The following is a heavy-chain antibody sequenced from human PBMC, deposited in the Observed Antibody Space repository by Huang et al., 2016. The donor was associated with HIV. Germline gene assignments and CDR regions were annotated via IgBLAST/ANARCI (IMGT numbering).Heavy chain of an antibody. CDR3: ARGDYDTRGYYGWFDP. CDR2: ISHSGST. Sequence: QLRLQESGSGLVKPSQTLSLTCAVSGASISSGGYSWSWIRQPPGKGLEWSGYISHSGSTYYNPSLKSRGTTSVDKSKNQFSLKLNSLTAADTAVYYCARGDYDTRGYYGWFDPWGQGTLVTVSS. CDR1: GASISSGGYS. V-gene: IGHV4-30-2*01. D-gene: IGHD3-22*01. J-gene: IGHJ5*02.